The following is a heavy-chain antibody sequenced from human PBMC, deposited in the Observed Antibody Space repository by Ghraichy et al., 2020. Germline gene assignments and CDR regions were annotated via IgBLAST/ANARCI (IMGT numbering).Heavy chain of an antibody. CDR1: GFTFGGYN. V-gene: IGHV3-48*02. Sequence: GESLNISCVGSGFTFGGYNMNWVRQSPGKDLEWVSYISSSSRSIFYADSVKGRFTISRDNARNSLYLQMNSLTDEDTAVYYCARASTVVRFYYYDGMDVWGQGTTVTVSS. CDR2: ISSSSRSI. J-gene: IGHJ6*02. CDR3: ARASTVVRFYYYDGMDV. D-gene: IGHD4-23*01.